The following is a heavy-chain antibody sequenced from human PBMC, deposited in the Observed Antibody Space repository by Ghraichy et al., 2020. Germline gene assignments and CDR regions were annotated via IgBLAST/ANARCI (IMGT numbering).Heavy chain of an antibody. J-gene: IGHJ4*02. CDR1: GFTFSSYD. Sequence: LSLTCAASGFTFSSYDMSWVRQAPGKGLEWVSGITYNGDTTYYADSVKGRFTIFRDNSKNTLYLQMNSLRTEDTALYYCAKHFIRTHDYWGQGTLVTVSS. CDR2: ITYNGDTT. D-gene: IGHD3-3*02. V-gene: IGHV3-23*01. CDR3: AKHFIRTHDY.